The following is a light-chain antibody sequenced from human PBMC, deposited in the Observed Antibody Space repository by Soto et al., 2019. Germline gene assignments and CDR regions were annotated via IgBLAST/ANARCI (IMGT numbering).Light chain of an antibody. Sequence: QSDLTRPASVSGSPGQSITISCTGTSSDVGGYNFVSWYQQHPDKAPKLMIYDVTNRPSGVSNRFSGSKSGNTASLTISGLQAEDEADYYCSSYTSISTYVFGTGTKVTVL. V-gene: IGLV2-14*01. CDR1: SSDVGGYNF. CDR3: SSYTSISTYV. CDR2: DVT. J-gene: IGLJ1*01.